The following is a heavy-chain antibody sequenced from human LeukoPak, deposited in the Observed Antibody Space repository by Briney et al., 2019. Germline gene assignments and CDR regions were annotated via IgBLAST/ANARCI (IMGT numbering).Heavy chain of an antibody. CDR3: AKEGGTGTRFDY. Sequence: GGSLRLSCAASGFTFSSSAMSWVRQAPGKGLYWVSAISGSGTGTYYADSVKGRFTISRDNSKNTLYLQMNSLRAEDTAVYYCAKEGGTGTRFDYRGQGTLVTVSS. J-gene: IGHJ4*02. CDR1: GFTFSSSA. D-gene: IGHD1-7*01. CDR2: ISGSGTGT. V-gene: IGHV3-23*01.